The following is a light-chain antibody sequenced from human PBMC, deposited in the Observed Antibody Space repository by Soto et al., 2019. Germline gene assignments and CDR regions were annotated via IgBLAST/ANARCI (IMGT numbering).Light chain of an antibody. V-gene: IGLV2-14*01. CDR1: SSDVGGYNY. CDR3: SSFTTSTTYV. Sequence: QSVLTQPASVSGSPGQSITISCTGTSSDVGGYNYVSWYQQHPGKAPKLIIYEVTNRPSGVSGRFSGSKSGNTASLTISALQAEDEADYSCSSFTTSTTYVFGTGTKGTVL. J-gene: IGLJ1*01. CDR2: EVT.